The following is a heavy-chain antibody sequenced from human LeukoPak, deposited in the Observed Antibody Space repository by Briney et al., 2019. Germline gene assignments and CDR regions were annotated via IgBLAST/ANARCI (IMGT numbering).Heavy chain of an antibody. CDR1: GYSISSGYY. V-gene: IGHV4-38-2*02. CDR2: IYYSGST. J-gene: IGHJ6*03. D-gene: IGHD3-10*01. Sequence: PSETLSLTCTVSGYSISSGYYWGWIRQPPGKGLEWIGYIYYSGSTNYNPSLKSQVTISVDTSKNQFSLKLSSVTAADTAVYYCARVPSYYYGSGSYYGYYYMDVWGKGTTVTVSS. CDR3: ARVPSYYYGSGSYYGYYYMDV.